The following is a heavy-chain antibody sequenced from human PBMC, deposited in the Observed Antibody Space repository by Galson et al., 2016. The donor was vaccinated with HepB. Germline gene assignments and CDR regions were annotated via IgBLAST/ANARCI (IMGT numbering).Heavy chain of an antibody. Sequence: QSGAEVKKPGESLRISCKGSGYNFTNYWIIWVRQMPGKGLEWMGRIDPSDSYTNYSPSSQGHVTISSDRSMSTAYLQWGSLQASDPAIYYCARKLLAYASGTYYNAQSDYWGRGTLVTVSS. J-gene: IGHJ4*02. CDR3: ARKLLAYASGTYYNAQSDY. D-gene: IGHD3-10*01. CDR2: IDPSDSYT. CDR1: GYNFTNYW. V-gene: IGHV5-10-1*01.